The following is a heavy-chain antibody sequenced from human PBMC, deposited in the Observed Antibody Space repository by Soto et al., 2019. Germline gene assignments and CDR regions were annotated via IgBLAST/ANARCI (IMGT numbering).Heavy chain of an antibody. Sequence: ASVKVSCKASACIFTNYSISWVRQAPGRVLEWMVCISANNGGRNFAQKLQGRVTMTADTYTSTAYMELMRLTSDDKAVHYCARDRMKGVEIVVTMTTHCSHCSMDL. J-gene: IGHJ6*01. CDR2: ISANNGGR. V-gene: IGHV1-18*01. CDR1: ACIFTNYS. CDR3: ARDRMKGVEIVVTMTTHCSHCSMDL. D-gene: IGHD5-12*01.